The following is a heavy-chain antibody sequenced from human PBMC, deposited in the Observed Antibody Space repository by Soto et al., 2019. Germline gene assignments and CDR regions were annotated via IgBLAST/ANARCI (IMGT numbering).Heavy chain of an antibody. J-gene: IGHJ4*02. CDR2: IYYSGST. V-gene: IGHV4-30-4*01. CDR1: GGSISSGDYY. CDR3: ASYYYDSSGSFDY. Sequence: SETLSLTCTVSGGSISSGDYYWSWIRQPPGKGLEWIGYIYYSGSTYYNPSLKSRVTISVDTSKNQFSLKLSSVTAADTAVYYCASYYYDSSGSFDYWGQGTLVTVSS. D-gene: IGHD3-22*01.